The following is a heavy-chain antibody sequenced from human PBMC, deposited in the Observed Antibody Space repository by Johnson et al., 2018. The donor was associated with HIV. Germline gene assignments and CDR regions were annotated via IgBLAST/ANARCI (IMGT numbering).Heavy chain of an antibody. V-gene: IGHV3-30-3*01. D-gene: IGHD3-9*01. J-gene: IGHJ3*02. CDR1: GFTFSSYA. Sequence: QVQLVESGGGVVQPGRSLRLSCAASGFTFSSYAMHWVRQAPGKGLEWVAVISYDGSNKYYADSVKGRFTISRDNSKNTLYLQMNSLRAEDTAVYYCVRSNGRLAAFDIWGQGIMVTVSS. CDR2: ISYDGSNK. CDR3: VRSNGRLAAFDI.